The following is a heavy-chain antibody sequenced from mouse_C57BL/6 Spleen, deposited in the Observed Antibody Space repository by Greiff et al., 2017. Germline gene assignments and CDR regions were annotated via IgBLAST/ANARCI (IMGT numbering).Heavy chain of an antibody. CDR3: AFEDYYGSPLDY. Sequence: EVKLVESGGGLVKPGGSLKLSCAASGFSFSSYAMSWVRQTPEKRLEWVATISDGGSYTYYTDNVKGRFTFSRDNAKNNLYLQMNHLTSEDTTICYSAFEDYYGSPLDYWGQGTTLTVSS. CDR1: GFSFSSYA. J-gene: IGHJ2*01. D-gene: IGHD1-1*01. CDR2: ISDGGSYT. V-gene: IGHV5-4*03.